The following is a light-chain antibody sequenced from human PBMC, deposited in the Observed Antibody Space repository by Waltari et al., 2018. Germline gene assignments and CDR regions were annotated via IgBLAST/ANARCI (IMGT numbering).Light chain of an antibody. Sequence: QSVLTQPPSASGSPGQSVTISCTGSSSDVGGHNSVSWYQRHPGKAPKLMIYDVNKRPSGVPDRFSGSKSGNTASLTVSGLQVEDEGDYYCGSYADTSTWVFGGGTSLTVL. CDR2: DVN. CDR1: SSDVGGHNS. CDR3: GSYADTSTWV. J-gene: IGLJ3*02. V-gene: IGLV2-8*01.